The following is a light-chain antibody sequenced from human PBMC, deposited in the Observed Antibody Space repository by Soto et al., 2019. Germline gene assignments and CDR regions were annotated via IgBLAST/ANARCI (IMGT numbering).Light chain of an antibody. Sequence: NFMLTQPHSVSESPGKTVTISCTRSSGSIASNYMQWYQQRPGSAPTTVIYEDNQRPSGVPDRFSGSIDSSSNSASLTISGLKTEDEADYYCQSYDSSNYVFGTGTKLTVL. V-gene: IGLV6-57*04. CDR1: SGSIASNY. CDR2: EDN. CDR3: QSYDSSNYV. J-gene: IGLJ1*01.